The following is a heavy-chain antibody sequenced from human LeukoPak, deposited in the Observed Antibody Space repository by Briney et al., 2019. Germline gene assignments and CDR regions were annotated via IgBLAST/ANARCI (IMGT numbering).Heavy chain of an antibody. CDR1: GGTFSSYA. CDR3: ARETQTYYYDSSGYTHPDY. J-gene: IGHJ4*02. CDR2: IIPILGIA. V-gene: IGHV1-69*04. Sequence: SVKVSCKASGGTFSSYAISWVRQAPGQGLEWMGRIIPILGIANYAQKFQGRVTITADKSTSTAYMELSSLRSEDTAVYYCARETQTYYYDSSGYTHPDYWGRGTLVTVSS. D-gene: IGHD3-22*01.